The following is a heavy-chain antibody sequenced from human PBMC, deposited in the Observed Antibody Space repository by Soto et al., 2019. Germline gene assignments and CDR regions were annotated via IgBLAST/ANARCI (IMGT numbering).Heavy chain of an antibody. CDR1: GYSFTSYW. Sequence: PGESLKISCKGSGYSFTSYWIGWVRQMPGKGLEWMGIIYPGDSDTRYSPSFQGQVTISADKSISTAYLQWSSLKASDTAMYYCARRVENGGEAYCGGDCYQNWFDPWGQGTLVTVSS. CDR3: ARRVENGGEAYCGGDCYQNWFDP. V-gene: IGHV5-51*03. D-gene: IGHD2-21*02. CDR2: IYPGDSDT. J-gene: IGHJ5*02.